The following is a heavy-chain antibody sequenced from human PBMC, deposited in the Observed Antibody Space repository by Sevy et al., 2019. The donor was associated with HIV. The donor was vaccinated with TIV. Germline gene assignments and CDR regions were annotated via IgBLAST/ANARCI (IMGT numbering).Heavy chain of an antibody. V-gene: IGHV3-73*01. CDR2: IRTKANNYAT. J-gene: IGHJ4*02. CDR1: GFNFSASA. D-gene: IGHD2-8*01. CDR3: VSYCPNGVCS. Sequence: GGSLRLSCGASGFNFSASAMHWVRQASGKGLDWVGRIRTKANNYATAYSVSVKGRFTISRDDSKKTGYLQLTSLKADDTAVYYCVSYCPNGVCSWGQGTLVTVSS.